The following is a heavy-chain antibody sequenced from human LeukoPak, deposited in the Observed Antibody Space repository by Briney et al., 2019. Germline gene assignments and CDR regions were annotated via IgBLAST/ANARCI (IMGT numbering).Heavy chain of an antibody. CDR3: ARQSGWGDYYYYGMDV. J-gene: IGHJ6*02. CDR1: GGSFSGYY. D-gene: IGHD3-16*01. CDR2: INHSGST. V-gene: IGHV4-34*01. Sequence: PSETLSLTCAVYGGSFSGYYWSWIRQPPGKGLEWIGEINHSGSTNYNPSLKSRVTISVDTSKNQFSLKLRSVTAADTAVYYCARQSGWGDYYYYGMDVWGQGTTVTVSS.